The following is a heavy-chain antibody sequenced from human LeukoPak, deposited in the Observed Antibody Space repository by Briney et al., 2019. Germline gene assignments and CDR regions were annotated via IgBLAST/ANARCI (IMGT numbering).Heavy chain of an antibody. D-gene: IGHD3-22*01. V-gene: IGHV4-34*01. CDR1: GGSFSGYY. CDR2: INHSGST. J-gene: IGHJ4*02. Sequence: SETLSLTCAVYGGSFSGYYWSWIRQPPGKELEWIGEINHSGSTNYNPSLKSRVTMSVDTSKNQFSLKLSSVTAADTAVYYCARDAYYYDSSASRLFDYWGQGTLVTVSS. CDR3: ARDAYYYDSSASRLFDY.